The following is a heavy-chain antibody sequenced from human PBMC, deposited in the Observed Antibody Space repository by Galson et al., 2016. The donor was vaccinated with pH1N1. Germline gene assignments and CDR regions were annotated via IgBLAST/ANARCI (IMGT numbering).Heavy chain of an antibody. J-gene: IGHJ4*02. CDR1: GASISPYY. Sequence: TLSLTCTVSGASISPYYWSWIRQSPGKGLECIGYIYYTGNTDYNPSLKSRVTMSVDNSKNLFSLRLTSVTAADTAVYYCAKDWGWQLVPSPFDEWGQGTLVTVSS. V-gene: IGHV4-59*01. CDR2: IYYTGNT. CDR3: AKDWGWQLVPSPFDE. D-gene: IGHD6-6*01.